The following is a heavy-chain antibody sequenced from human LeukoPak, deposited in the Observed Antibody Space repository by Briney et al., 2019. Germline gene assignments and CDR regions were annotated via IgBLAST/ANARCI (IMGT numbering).Heavy chain of an antibody. V-gene: IGHV3-15*01. D-gene: IGHD3-10*01. CDR2: IKSKTDGGTT. J-gene: IGHJ4*02. CDR1: GFTFSNAW. Sequence: RTGGSLRLSCAASGFTFSNAWMSWVRQAPGKGLEWVGRIKSKTDGGTTDYAAPVKGRFTISRDDSKNTLYLQMNSLKTEDTAVYYCTTDRLGELWAPPLDYWGQGTLVTVSS. CDR3: TTDRLGELWAPPLDY.